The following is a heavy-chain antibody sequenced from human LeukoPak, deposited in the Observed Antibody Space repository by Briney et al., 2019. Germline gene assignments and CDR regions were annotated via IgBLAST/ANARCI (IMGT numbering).Heavy chain of an antibody. CDR1: GFTFSSYW. Sequence: GGSLSLSCAASGFTFSSYWMSWVRQAPGKGLEWVANIKQDGSEKYYVDSVKGRFTISRDNAKNSLYLQMNSLRAEDTAVYYCARVYCSGGSCSPFDYWGQGTLVTVSS. CDR3: ARVYCSGGSCSPFDY. J-gene: IGHJ4*02. V-gene: IGHV3-7*01. D-gene: IGHD2-15*01. CDR2: IKQDGSEK.